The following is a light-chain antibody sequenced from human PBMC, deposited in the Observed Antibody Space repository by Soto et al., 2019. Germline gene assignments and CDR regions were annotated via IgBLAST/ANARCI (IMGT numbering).Light chain of an antibody. CDR3: QQYGSLSWT. V-gene: IGKV3-15*01. CDR2: GAS. Sequence: EIVLPQSPGTLSLSPGESATLSCRASQSVSSNLAWYQQKPGQAPRLLIYGASTRATGIPARFSGSGSGTEFTLTISSLQSEEFAVYYCQQYGSLSWTVGQGTKVDIK. J-gene: IGKJ1*01. CDR1: QSVSSN.